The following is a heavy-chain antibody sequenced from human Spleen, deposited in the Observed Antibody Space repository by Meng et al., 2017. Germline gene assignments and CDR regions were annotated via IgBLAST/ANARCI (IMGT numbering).Heavy chain of an antibody. J-gene: IGHJ5*02. D-gene: IGHD4-17*01. CDR2: IKHSGST. Sequence: QVQRRQWGAGLLKPSQTLSLTCVVSGGSFSDYYWSWIRQPPGKGLEWIGEIKHSGSTNYNPSLESRATISVDTSQNNLSLKLSSVTAADSAVYYCARVGITTVTTAGWFDPWGQGTLVTVSS. CDR1: GGSFSDYY. V-gene: IGHV4-34*01. CDR3: ARVGITTVTTAGWFDP.